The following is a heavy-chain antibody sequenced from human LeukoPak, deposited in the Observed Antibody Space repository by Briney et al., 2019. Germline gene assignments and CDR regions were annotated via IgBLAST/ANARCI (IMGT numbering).Heavy chain of an antibody. CDR2: IIPIFGTA. CDR3: ARDSITIFGVVTNYYYYGMDV. D-gene: IGHD3-3*01. CDR1: GGTSSSYA. Sequence: GASVKVSCKASGGTSSSYAISWVRQAPGQGLEWMGGIIPIFGTANYAQKFQGRVTITADESTSTAYMELSSLRSEDTAVYYCARDSITIFGVVTNYYYYGMDVWGQGTTVTVSS. V-gene: IGHV1-69*13. J-gene: IGHJ6*02.